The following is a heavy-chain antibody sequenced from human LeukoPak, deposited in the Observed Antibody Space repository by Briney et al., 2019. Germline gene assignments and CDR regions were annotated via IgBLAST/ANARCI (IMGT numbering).Heavy chain of an antibody. J-gene: IGHJ4*02. D-gene: IGHD5-18*01. CDR2: ISAYNGNT. CDR1: GYSFTGHY. Sequence: GPVKVSCKASGYSFTGHYMHWVRQAPGQGLEWMGWISAYNGNTNYAQKLQGRVTMTTDTSTSTAYMELRSLRSDDTAVYYCARGYSYGLLDYWGQGTLVTVSS. CDR3: ARGYSYGLLDY. V-gene: IGHV1-18*04.